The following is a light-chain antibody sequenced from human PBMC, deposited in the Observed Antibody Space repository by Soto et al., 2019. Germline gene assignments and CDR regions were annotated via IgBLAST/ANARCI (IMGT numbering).Light chain of an antibody. Sequence: EIVMTQSPATLSVSPGERATLSCRASQSVSSNLAWYQQKPGQVPRLLIYGASTRATGIPARFSGSGSGTEFTLTISSLQSEDFAVYYCQHYNNWPPWMFGQGTKVEIK. CDR3: QHYNNWPPWM. V-gene: IGKV3-15*01. CDR2: GAS. CDR1: QSVSSN. J-gene: IGKJ1*01.